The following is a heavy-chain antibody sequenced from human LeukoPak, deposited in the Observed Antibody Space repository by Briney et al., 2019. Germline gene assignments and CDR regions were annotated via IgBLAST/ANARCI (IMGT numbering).Heavy chain of an antibody. Sequence: GGSLRLSCAASGFTVSSSYMSWVRQAPGKGLEWVSIIYSGGNTYYADSVKGRFTISRDNAKNSLYLQMNSLRAEDTALYYCAKDLYGDFSGFDYWGQGTLVTVSS. J-gene: IGHJ4*02. CDR3: AKDLYGDFSGFDY. V-gene: IGHV3-53*05. CDR2: IYSGGNT. CDR1: GFTVSSSY. D-gene: IGHD4-17*01.